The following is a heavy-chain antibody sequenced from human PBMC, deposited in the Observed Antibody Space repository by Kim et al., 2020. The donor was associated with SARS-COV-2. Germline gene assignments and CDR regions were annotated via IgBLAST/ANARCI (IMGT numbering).Heavy chain of an antibody. Sequence: ADSVEGRFTIPGDNAKNSLYMQMNSLRDEDTAVYYCARGSCASNSCATDLWGRGTLVTVSS. CDR3: ARGSCASNSCATDL. D-gene: IGHD2-2*01. J-gene: IGHJ2*01. V-gene: IGHV3-48*02.